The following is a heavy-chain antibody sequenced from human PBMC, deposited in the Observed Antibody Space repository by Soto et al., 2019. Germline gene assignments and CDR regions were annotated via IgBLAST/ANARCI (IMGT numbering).Heavy chain of an antibody. CDR1: GCTFSSYA. J-gene: IGHJ3*02. V-gene: IGHV1-69*13. CDR2: IIPIFGTA. D-gene: IGHD3-22*01. CDR3: ARGGYYYDSLDAFDI. Sequence: AVKVSCKASGCTFSSYAISWVRQAPGQGLEWMGGIIPIFGTANYAQKFQGRVTITADESTSTAYMELSSLRSEDTAVYYCARGGYYYDSLDAFDIWGQGTMVTVSS.